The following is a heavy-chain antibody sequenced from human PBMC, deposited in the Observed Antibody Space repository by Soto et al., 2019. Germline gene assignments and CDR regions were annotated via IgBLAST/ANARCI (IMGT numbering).Heavy chain of an antibody. Sequence: GGSLRLSCAASGFTFSSYAMSWVRQAPGKGLEWVSVISGSGGSTHYADSVKGRSTISRDNSKNTLHLQVDSLRGEDTAVYYCAKEADISGYYPDYWGQGTQVTVSS. CDR3: AKEADISGYYPDY. V-gene: IGHV3-23*01. CDR2: ISGSGGST. J-gene: IGHJ4*02. CDR1: GFTFSSYA. D-gene: IGHD3-22*01.